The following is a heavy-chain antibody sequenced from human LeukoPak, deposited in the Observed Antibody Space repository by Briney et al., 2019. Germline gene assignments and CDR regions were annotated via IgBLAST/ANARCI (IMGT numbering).Heavy chain of an antibody. Sequence: ASVKVSCKTSGYTFTSNGVSWERQAPGQGLEWMGWISGYNGNTNYAQKYRGRVTMTIDTSTSTVYMELRSLRSDDTAVYCCARDNSSSCRENWGQGTLVTVSS. CDR3: ARDNSSSCREN. J-gene: IGHJ4*02. V-gene: IGHV1-18*01. CDR1: GYTFTSNG. D-gene: IGHD6-13*01. CDR2: ISGYNGNT.